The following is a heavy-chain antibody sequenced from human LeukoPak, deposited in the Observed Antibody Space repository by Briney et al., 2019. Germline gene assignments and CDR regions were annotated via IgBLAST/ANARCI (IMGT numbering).Heavy chain of an antibody. D-gene: IGHD1-14*01. Sequence: SETLSLTCTVSGGSISGYYWSWIRQPPGRGLKWIGYIYYSGSTNYNPSLKSRVTISVDTSKNQFSLKLSSVTAADTAVYYCARDFSGFDYWGQGTLVTVSS. CDR1: GGSISGYY. J-gene: IGHJ4*02. V-gene: IGHV4-59*01. CDR2: IYYSGST. CDR3: ARDFSGFDY.